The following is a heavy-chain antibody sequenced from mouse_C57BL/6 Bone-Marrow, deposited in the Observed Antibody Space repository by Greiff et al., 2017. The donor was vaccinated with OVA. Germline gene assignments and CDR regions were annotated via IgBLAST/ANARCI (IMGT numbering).Heavy chain of an antibody. CDR3: ARSYYGWFAY. CDR2: IYPRSGNT. Sequence: VQLQQSGAELARPGASVKLSCKASGYTFTSYGISWVKQRTGQGLEWIGEIYPRSGNTYYNEKFKGKATLTADKSSSTAYMELRSLTSEDSAVYFCARSYYGWFAYWGQGTLVTVSA. J-gene: IGHJ3*01. CDR1: GYTFTSYG. V-gene: IGHV1-81*01. D-gene: IGHD1-1*01.